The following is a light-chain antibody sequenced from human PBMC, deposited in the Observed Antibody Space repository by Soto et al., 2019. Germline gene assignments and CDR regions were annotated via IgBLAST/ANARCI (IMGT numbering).Light chain of an antibody. J-gene: IGKJ4*01. V-gene: IGKV3-11*01. CDR3: QQRSNWRVT. Sequence: EIVLTQSPGTLSVSPGDRVTLSCRASQSISINLAWYQQKPGQAPRLLIYDASNRATGIPARFSGSGSGTDFTLTISSLEPEDIAVYYCQQRSNWRVTFGGGTKVDIK. CDR1: QSISIN. CDR2: DAS.